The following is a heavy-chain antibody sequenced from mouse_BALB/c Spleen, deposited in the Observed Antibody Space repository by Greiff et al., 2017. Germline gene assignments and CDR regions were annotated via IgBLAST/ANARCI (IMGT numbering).Heavy chain of an antibody. Sequence: QVQLQQSGPELVKPGASVKISCKASGYAFSSSWMNWVKQRPGQGLEWIGRIYPGDGDTNYNGKFKGKATLTADKSSSTAYMQLSSLTSVDSAVYFCARDHYYPLYAMDYWGQGTSVTVSS. CDR3: ARDHYYPLYAMDY. V-gene: IGHV1-82*01. CDR1: GYAFSSSW. D-gene: IGHD1-2*01. J-gene: IGHJ4*01. CDR2: IYPGDGDT.